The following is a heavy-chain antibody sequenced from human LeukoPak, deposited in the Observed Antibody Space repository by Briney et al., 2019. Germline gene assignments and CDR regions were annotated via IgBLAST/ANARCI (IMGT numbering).Heavy chain of an antibody. CDR3: AHRTGFDY. V-gene: IGHV3-23*01. CDR2: IYDRGSRT. J-gene: IGHJ4*02. Sequence: GGSLRLSCTASGFTFSSFEMSWVRQAPGKGLEWVSTIYDRGSRTYYADSVKGRFTISRDNSRNTLYLQRNSLRAEDTAIYYCAHRTGFDYWGQGTLVTVSS. D-gene: IGHD1-1*01. CDR1: GFTFSSFE.